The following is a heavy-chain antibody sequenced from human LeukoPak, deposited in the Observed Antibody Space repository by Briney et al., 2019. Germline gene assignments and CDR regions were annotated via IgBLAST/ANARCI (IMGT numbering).Heavy chain of an antibody. D-gene: IGHD2-2*01. V-gene: IGHV3-21*01. CDR2: ISSSSSNI. CDR1: GFTFSSYS. J-gene: IGHJ6*03. CDR3: ARDLRVVVPAAITLTDYYYYMDV. Sequence: KPGGSLRLXCAASGFTFSSYSMNWVRQAPGKGLEWVSSISSSSSNIYYADSVKGRFTISRDNAKNSLYLQMNSLRAEDTAVYYCARDLRVVVPAAITLTDYYYYMDVWGKGTTVTVSS.